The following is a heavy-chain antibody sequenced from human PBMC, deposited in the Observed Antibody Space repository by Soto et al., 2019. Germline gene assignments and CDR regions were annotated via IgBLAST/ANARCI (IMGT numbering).Heavy chain of an antibody. CDR1: GYTFTSYD. V-gene: IGHV1-8*01. Sequence: QVQLVQSGAEVKKPGASVKVSCKASGYTFTSYDINWVRQATGQGLEWMGWMNPNSGNTGYAQKFKGRVTMTRNTSISTAYMELSSLRSEDTAVYYCGSVATVTHGRRGMDVWGQGTTVTVSS. J-gene: IGHJ6*02. CDR2: MNPNSGNT. D-gene: IGHD4-17*01. CDR3: GSVATVTHGRRGMDV.